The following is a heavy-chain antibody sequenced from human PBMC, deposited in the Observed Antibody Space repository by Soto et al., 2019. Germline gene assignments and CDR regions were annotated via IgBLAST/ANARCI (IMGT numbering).Heavy chain of an antibody. D-gene: IGHD6-13*01. CDR3: ARKPKLRSSRWPFDY. V-gene: IGHV4-39*01. CDR1: GGSISSSSYY. J-gene: IGHJ4*02. CDR2: IYYSGNT. Sequence: QLQLQESGPGLVKPSETLSLTCTVFGGSISSSSYYWGWIRQPPGKGLEWIGSIYYSGNTYYNPSLKIRVAISLHTPMNQYSLNLSSVTAADTAVYYCARKPKLRSSRWPFDYWGQGTLVTVSS.